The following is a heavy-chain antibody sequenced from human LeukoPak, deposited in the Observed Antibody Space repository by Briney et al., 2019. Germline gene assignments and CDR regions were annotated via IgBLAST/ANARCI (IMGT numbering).Heavy chain of an antibody. J-gene: IGHJ4*01. CDR2: IYLGDSDT. D-gene: IGHD3-3*01. CDR1: GYSFTSYW. CDR3: ARLGFEYYDFWSGYGYFDY. V-gene: IGHV5-51*01. Sequence: GESLKISCKGSGYSFTSYWIGWVRQMPGKGLEWMGMIYLGDSDTRYSPSFQGQVTISADKSISTAYLQWSSLKASDTAMYYCARLGFEYYDFWSGYGYFDYWGQGTLVTVSS.